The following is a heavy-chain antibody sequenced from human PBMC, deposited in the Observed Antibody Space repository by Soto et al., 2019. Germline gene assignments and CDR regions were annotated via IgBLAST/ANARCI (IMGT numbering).Heavy chain of an antibody. V-gene: IGHV1-69*06. CDR2: IIPLHNTS. D-gene: IGHD1-20*01. Sequence: QVQLLQSGAEVKKPGSSVKVSCKVSGGAFTNYSLNWVRHAPGQGLEWLGGIIPLHNTSNYSLKLLGRGSVTADISSNTVYLHLSGLPSDDTATYYCAIWSNLNPLYYRGMDVWGQGTTVTVSS. J-gene: IGHJ6*02. CDR1: GGAFTNYS. CDR3: AIWSNLNPLYYRGMDV.